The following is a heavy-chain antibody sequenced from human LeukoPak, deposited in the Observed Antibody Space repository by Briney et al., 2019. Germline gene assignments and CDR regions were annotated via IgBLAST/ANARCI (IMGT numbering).Heavy chain of an antibody. Sequence: QPGRSLRLSCAGSGFIFSSYGIHWVRQAPGKGLEWVAVIWYDGSNRYYADSLKGRLTISRDNSKNTLYLQMNSLRAEDTAVYYCARDHSGTYDNVLDYWGQGTLVTVSS. CDR1: GFIFSSYG. CDR2: IWYDGSNR. D-gene: IGHD3-10*01. V-gene: IGHV3-33*01. CDR3: ARDHSGTYDNVLDY. J-gene: IGHJ4*02.